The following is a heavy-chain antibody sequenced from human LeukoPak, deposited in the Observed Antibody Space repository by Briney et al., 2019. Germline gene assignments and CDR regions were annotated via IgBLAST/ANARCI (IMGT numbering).Heavy chain of an antibody. Sequence: RSSETLSLTCAVSGGSISSGGYSWSWIRQPPGKGLEWIGYIYYSGSTYYNPSLKSRVTISVDTSKNQFSLKLSSVTAADTAVYYCARLGYDSSGYYLGFDYWGQGTLVTVS. CDR3: ARLGYDSSGYYLGFDY. CDR1: GGSISSGGYS. V-gene: IGHV4-31*11. D-gene: IGHD3-22*01. J-gene: IGHJ4*02. CDR2: IYYSGST.